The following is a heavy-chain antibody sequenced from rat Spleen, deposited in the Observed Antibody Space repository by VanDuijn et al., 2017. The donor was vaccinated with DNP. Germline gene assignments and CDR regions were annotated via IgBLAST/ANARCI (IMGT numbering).Heavy chain of an antibody. V-gene: IGHV4-2*01. CDR2: INKDSSTI. CDR3: AREAAAAHY. Sequence: EVKLVESGGGLVQPGRSLKLSCAASGFNFNDYWMGWVRQAPGKGLEWIGKINKDSSTINYTPSLKDKFTISRDNAQNTLYLQMSKLGSEDTAIYYCAREAAAAHYWGQGVMVTVSS. J-gene: IGHJ2*01. D-gene: IGHD1-2*01. CDR1: GFNFNDYW.